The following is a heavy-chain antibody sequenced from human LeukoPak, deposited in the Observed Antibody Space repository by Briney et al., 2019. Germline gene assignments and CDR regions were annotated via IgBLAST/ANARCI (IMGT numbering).Heavy chain of an antibody. CDR3: VRERFHGSGAPKFDF. CDR2: ISGSGSYI. V-gene: IGHV3-21*06. D-gene: IGHD3-10*01. Sequence: PGGSLRLSCAASGFTFSDYSMNWVRQTPRKGPEGVSCISGSGSYIYYADSVKGRFTISRDNAKNSLHLQVNSLRAEDTAVYYCVRERFHGSGAPKFDFWGQGTLVTVSS. CDR1: GFTFSDYS. J-gene: IGHJ4*02.